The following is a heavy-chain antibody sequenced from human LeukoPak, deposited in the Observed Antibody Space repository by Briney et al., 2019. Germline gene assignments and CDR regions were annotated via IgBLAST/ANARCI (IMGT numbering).Heavy chain of an antibody. J-gene: IGHJ4*02. CDR3: ARGRGGGYYYDSSGYSFDY. CDR1: GYTFTSYD. CDR2: ISAYNGNT. D-gene: IGHD3-22*01. V-gene: IGHV1-18*01. Sequence: ASVKVSCKASGYTFTSYDISWVRQAPGQGLEWMGWISAYNGNTNYAQKLQGRVTMTTDTSTSTAYMELRSLRSDDTAVYYCARGRGGGYYYDSSGYSFDYWGQGTLVTVSS.